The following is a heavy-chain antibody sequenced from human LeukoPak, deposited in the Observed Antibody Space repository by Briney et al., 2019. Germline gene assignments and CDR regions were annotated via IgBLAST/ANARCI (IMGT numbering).Heavy chain of an antibody. CDR3: ARAPERWYSYGSYTYYYMDV. Sequence: SETLSLTCTVSGGSISTSSYYWAWIRQPPGKGLEWIGSIYYSGYTYYNPSLKSRVTISVDTSKNQFSLKLSSVTAADTAVYYCARAPERWYSYGSYTYYYMDVWGKGTTVTVSS. D-gene: IGHD5-18*01. CDR1: GGSISTSSYY. CDR2: IYYSGYT. V-gene: IGHV4-39*07. J-gene: IGHJ6*03.